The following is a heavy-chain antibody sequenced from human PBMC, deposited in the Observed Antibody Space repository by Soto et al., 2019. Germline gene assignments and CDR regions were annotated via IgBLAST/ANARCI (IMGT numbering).Heavy chain of an antibody. CDR2: FYHTGST. Sequence: PSLTLRVTCAVSGGSISSLGDSWICNRQPPGKGLEWIGYFYHTGSTFYNPSLKSRVTISVDTSKNQFSLKLSSVTAADTAVYYCARLDILTGRYSHAMDVWGQGTTVTVSS. V-gene: IGHV4-30-2*02. CDR3: ARLDILTGRYSHAMDV. D-gene: IGHD3-9*01. J-gene: IGHJ6*02. CDR1: GGSISSLGDS.